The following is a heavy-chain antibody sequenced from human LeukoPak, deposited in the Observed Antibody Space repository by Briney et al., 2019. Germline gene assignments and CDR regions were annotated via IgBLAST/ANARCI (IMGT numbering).Heavy chain of an antibody. CDR1: GGSFSGYY. CDR2: INHSGST. V-gene: IGHV4-34*01. Sequence: SETLSLTCAVYGGSFSGYYWSWIRQPRGKGLEWIGEINHSGSTNYNPSLKSRVTISVDTSKNQFSLKLSSVTAADTAVYYCARIMHAFDIWGQGTMVTVSS. J-gene: IGHJ3*02. CDR3: ARIMHAFDI. D-gene: IGHD3-16*01.